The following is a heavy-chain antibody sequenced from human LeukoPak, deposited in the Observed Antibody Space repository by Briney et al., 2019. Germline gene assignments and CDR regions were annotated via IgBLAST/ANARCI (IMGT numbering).Heavy chain of an antibody. Sequence: GGSLTLSCQASGLTFYMYAMSWVRQAPGKGLEWVASMCGTAGCTFYPDSVKGRLTISRDNSKNVLYLRMNSLTAEDTAIYYCAKDRPNFHENSGHYYRRDGDSWGQGTLVTVSS. V-gene: IGHV3-23*01. CDR2: MCGTAGCT. CDR1: GLTFYMYA. D-gene: IGHD3-22*01. J-gene: IGHJ5*01. CDR3: AKDRPNFHENSGHYYRRDGDS.